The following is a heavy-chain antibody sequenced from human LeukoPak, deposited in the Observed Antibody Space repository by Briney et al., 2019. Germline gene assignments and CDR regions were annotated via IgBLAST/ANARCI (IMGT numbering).Heavy chain of an antibody. J-gene: IGHJ6*02. CDR1: GGSISSGGYS. CDR2: IYHSGST. Sequence: KASQTLSLTCAVSGGSISSGGYSWSWIRQPPGKGLEWIGYIYHSGSTYYNPSLKSRVTISVDTSKNQFSLKLSSVTAADTAVYYCARDNWNYGSSMDVWGQGTTVTVSS. V-gene: IGHV4-30-2*01. CDR3: ARDNWNYGSSMDV. D-gene: IGHD1-7*01.